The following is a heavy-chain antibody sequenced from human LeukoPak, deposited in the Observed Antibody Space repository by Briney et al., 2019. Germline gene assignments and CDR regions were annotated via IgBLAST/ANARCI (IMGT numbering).Heavy chain of an antibody. CDR2: INPSGGST. V-gene: IGHV1-46*01. CDR1: GGTFSSYA. Sequence: ASVKVSCKASGGTFSSYAISWVRQAPGQGLEWMGIINPSGGSTSYAQKFQGRVTMTRDTSTSTVYMELSSLRSEDTAVYYCARGGNWNYHWFDPWGQGTLVTVSS. D-gene: IGHD1-7*01. CDR3: ARGGNWNYHWFDP. J-gene: IGHJ5*02.